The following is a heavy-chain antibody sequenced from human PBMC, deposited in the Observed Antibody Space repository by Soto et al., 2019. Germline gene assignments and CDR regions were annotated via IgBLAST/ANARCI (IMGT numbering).Heavy chain of an antibody. V-gene: IGHV1-2*02. J-gene: IGHJ2*01. CDR2: INPKNGGI. D-gene: IGHD1-20*01. CDR1: RYGFECCY. Sequence: GVSVKVSWNACRYGFECCYRQSVRHAPGQGLDSVGWINPKNGGINYAQKFQGRVTMTRDTSVNTSYMDLNRLNFDDSDTYYCVRGQSLLYLDLWARGIQLPVPS. CDR3: VRGQSLLYLDL.